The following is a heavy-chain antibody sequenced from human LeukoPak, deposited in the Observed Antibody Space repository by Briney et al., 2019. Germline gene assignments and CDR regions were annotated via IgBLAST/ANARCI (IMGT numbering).Heavy chain of an antibody. CDR1: GGTFSSYA. CDR3: ARVPEWTYAFDI. D-gene: IGHD3-3*01. Sequence: SVKVSCKASGGTFSSYAISWVRQAPGQGLEWKGGIIPIFGTANYAQKFQGRVTITTDESTSTAYMELSSLRSEDTAVYYCARVPEWTYAFDIWGQGTMVTVSS. V-gene: IGHV1-69*05. CDR2: IIPIFGTA. J-gene: IGHJ3*02.